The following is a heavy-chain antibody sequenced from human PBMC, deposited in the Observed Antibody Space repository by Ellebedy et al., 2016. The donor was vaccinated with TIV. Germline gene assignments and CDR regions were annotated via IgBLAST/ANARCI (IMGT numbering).Heavy chain of an antibody. J-gene: IGHJ4*02. CDR2: IYSGGST. Sequence: PGGSLRLSCAASGFTVSSNFMSWVRQAPGKGLEWVSVIYSGGSTYYADSVEGRFTISRDNFRNTLYLQMNSLGVEDTAVYYCARGAAFDSWGQGTLVTVSS. CDR1: GFTVSSNF. CDR3: ARGAAFDS. D-gene: IGHD6-25*01. V-gene: IGHV3-53*01.